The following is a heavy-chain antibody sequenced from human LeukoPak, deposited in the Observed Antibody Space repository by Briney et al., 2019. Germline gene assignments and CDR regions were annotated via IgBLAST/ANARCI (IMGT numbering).Heavy chain of an antibody. CDR1: GYTFTGYY. CDR3: ARVVVTARSYYFDY. V-gene: IGHV1-2*02. J-gene: IGHJ4*02. Sequence: ASVKVSCKASGYTFTGYYMHWVRQAPGQGLEWMGWINPNSGGTNYAQKFQGRVTMTRDTSISTAYMELSRLRSDDTAVCYCARVVVTARSYYFDYWGQGTLVTVSS. CDR2: INPNSGGT. D-gene: IGHD2-21*02.